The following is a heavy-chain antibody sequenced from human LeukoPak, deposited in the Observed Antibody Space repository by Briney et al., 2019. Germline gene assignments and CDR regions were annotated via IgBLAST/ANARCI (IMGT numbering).Heavy chain of an antibody. CDR2: INPSGGST. Sequence: ASVKVSRKASGYTFTSYYMHWVRQAPGQGLEWMGIINPSGGSTSYAQKFQGRVTMTRDTSTSTVYMELSSLRSEDTAVYYCARDPERNYFDYWGQGTLVTVSS. V-gene: IGHV1-46*01. CDR3: ARDPERNYFDY. D-gene: IGHD5-24*01. J-gene: IGHJ4*02. CDR1: GYTFTSYY.